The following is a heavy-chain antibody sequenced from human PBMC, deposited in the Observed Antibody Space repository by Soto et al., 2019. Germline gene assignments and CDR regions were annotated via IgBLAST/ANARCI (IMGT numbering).Heavy chain of an antibody. D-gene: IGHD2-2*01. Sequence: SETLSLTCAVYGGSFSGYYWSWIRQPPGKGLEWIGEINHSGSTNYNPSHKSRVNISENTSKNQISQKLSSVTAADTAVYYCASYRVVPAARVYYGMDVWGQGTTVT. V-gene: IGHV4-34*01. CDR3: ASYRVVPAARVYYGMDV. CDR2: INHSGST. CDR1: GGSFSGYY. J-gene: IGHJ6*02.